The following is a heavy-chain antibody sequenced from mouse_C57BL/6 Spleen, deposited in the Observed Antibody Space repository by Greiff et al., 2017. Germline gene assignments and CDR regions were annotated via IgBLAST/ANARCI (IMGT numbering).Heavy chain of an antibody. J-gene: IGHJ2*01. Sequence: VQLQQPGAELVKPGASVKLSCKASGYTFTSYWMQWVKQRPGQGLEWIGEIDPSDSYTNYNQKFKGKATLTVDTSSSTAYMQLSSLTSEDSAVYYCATYGNYVLDYWGQGTTLTVSS. CDR1: GYTFTSYW. D-gene: IGHD2-10*02. V-gene: IGHV1-50*01. CDR3: ATYGNYVLDY. CDR2: IDPSDSYT.